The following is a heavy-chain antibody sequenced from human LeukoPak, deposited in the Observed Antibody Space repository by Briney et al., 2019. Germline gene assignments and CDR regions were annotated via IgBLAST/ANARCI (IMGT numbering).Heavy chain of an antibody. V-gene: IGHV4-4*07. CDR3: AGDGYRTTWYYY. CDR2: IYANGRT. CDR1: GGSISSYY. Sequence: SETLSLTCTVSGGSISSYYWSWIRQPAGKGLEWIGHIYANGRTDYNPSLKSRVTISVDKAKNQFSLKLTSVTTADTAVYYCAGDGYRTTWYYYWGQGTPVTVSS. D-gene: IGHD6-13*01. J-gene: IGHJ4*02.